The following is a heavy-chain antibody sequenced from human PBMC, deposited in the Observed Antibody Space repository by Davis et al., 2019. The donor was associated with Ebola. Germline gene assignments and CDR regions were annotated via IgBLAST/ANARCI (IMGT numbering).Heavy chain of an antibody. J-gene: IGHJ5*02. CDR2: MSFDRFSK. CDR1: GFTFSNYG. Sequence: GGSLRLSCAASGFTFSNYGMNWVRQGPGKGLEWVSAMSFDRFSKYYADSVKGRFTISRDNPTNTVFLQMDSLGVDDMGLYFCAREGGTSGRCGWFDTWGQGARVTVSS. D-gene: IGHD6-19*01. V-gene: IGHV3-30*03. CDR3: AREGGTSGRCGWFDT.